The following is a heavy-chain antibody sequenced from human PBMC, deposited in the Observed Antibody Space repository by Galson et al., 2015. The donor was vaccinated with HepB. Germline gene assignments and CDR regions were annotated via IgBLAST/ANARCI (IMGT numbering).Heavy chain of an antibody. J-gene: IGHJ4*02. Sequence: ETLSLTCTVSGGSISSYYWSWIRQPPGKGLEWIGYIYYSGSTNYNPSLKSRVTISVDTSKNQFSLKLSSVTAADTAVYYCARLAADSSGYYHSYYFDYWGQGTLVTVSS. CDR3: ARLAADSSGYYHSYYFDY. CDR2: IYYSGST. V-gene: IGHV4-59*01. CDR1: GGSISSYY. D-gene: IGHD3-22*01.